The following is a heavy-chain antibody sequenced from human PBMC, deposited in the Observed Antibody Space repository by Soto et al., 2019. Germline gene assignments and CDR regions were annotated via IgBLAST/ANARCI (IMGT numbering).Heavy chain of an antibody. Sequence: QITLKESGPTLVKPTQTLTLTCTFSGFSLSTSGVGVGWIRQPPGKALEWLALIYWDDDKRYSPSLKSRLTSTKDTSKNQVVLTMTNMDPVDTATYYCPHRRGSPWGGDLDYWGQGTLVTVSS. V-gene: IGHV2-5*02. J-gene: IGHJ4*02. D-gene: IGHD3-16*02. CDR2: IYWDDDK. CDR3: PHRRGSPWGGDLDY. CDR1: GFSLSTSGVG.